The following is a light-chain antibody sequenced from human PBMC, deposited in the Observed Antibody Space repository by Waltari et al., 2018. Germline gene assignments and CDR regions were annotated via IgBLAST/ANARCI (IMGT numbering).Light chain of an antibody. Sequence: DIQMTQSPSTLSAFVGERVTITCRASQSINRWVAWYQQKPGKAPKRLIHEVSSLVIGVPSRFSGSGSGTEFTLTISSLQPDDFATYYCQQYNSDDWTFGQGTKVEI. CDR2: EVS. J-gene: IGKJ1*01. V-gene: IGKV1-5*01. CDR3: QQYNSDDWT. CDR1: QSINRW.